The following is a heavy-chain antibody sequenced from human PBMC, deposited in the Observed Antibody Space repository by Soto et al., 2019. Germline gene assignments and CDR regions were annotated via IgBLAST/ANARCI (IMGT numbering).Heavy chain of an antibody. CDR2: IYTTGST. CDR1: GDSIGRAGYY. V-gene: IGHV4-31*03. J-gene: IGHJ4*02. Sequence: TLSLTCTVSGDSIGRAGYYCTWIRQHPGKGLEWIAYIYTTGSTYYNPSLKSRVGISVDTSKNQFSLKLSSVTAADTAVYYCAKGIPVSGSFDYWGQGTLVTVSS. D-gene: IGHD6-19*01. CDR3: AKGIPVSGSFDY.